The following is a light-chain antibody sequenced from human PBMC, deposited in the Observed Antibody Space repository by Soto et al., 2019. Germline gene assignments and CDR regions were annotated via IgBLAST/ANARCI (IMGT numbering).Light chain of an antibody. CDR1: HSVLYSSNNKNY. CDR2: WAS. CDR3: QHYYETPPFT. J-gene: IGKJ5*01. V-gene: IGKV4-1*01. Sequence: DIVMTQSPDSLAVSLGERATINCKSSHSVLYSSNNKNYLAWYQHKPGQPPKLLIYWASARQSGVPDRFSGSASGTDFTLTSSGLQAEDVAIYYCQHYYETPPFTFGQGTRLEIK.